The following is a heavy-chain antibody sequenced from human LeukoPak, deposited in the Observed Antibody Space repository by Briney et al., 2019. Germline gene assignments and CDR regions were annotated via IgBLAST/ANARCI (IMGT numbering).Heavy chain of an antibody. CDR2: IYSAGTT. Sequence: PGGSLRLSCAAYGFTVSSNYISWVRQAPGKGLEWVSVIYSAGTTYYADSVKGRFTISRDNSKNTLYLQMNSLRVEDTSVYYCASQSTPVLPFDIWGQGTMVTVSS. V-gene: IGHV3-66*04. CDR3: ASQSTPVLPFDI. J-gene: IGHJ3*02. CDR1: GFTVSSNY.